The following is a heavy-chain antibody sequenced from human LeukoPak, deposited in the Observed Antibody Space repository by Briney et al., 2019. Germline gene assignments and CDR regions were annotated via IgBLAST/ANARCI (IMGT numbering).Heavy chain of an antibody. V-gene: IGHV4-30-2*01. CDR2: IYHSGST. CDR1: GGSISSGGYS. D-gene: IGHD1-26*01. CDR3: ARLSFWFDP. Sequence: SQTLSLTCAVSGGSISSGGYSWSWTRQPPGKGLEWIGYIYHSGSTYYNPSLKSRVTISVDRSKNQFSLKLSSVTAADTAVYYCARLSFWFDPWGQGTLVTVSS. J-gene: IGHJ5*02.